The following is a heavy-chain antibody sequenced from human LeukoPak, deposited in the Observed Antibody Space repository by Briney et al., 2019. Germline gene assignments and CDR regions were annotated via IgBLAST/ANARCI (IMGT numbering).Heavy chain of an antibody. CDR1: GYSINSGYN. CDR2: IHYSGTT. J-gene: IGHJ4*02. CDR3: ARGPGGQLATPIRWFDY. Sequence: SETLSLTCTVSGYSINSGYNWGWIRQPPGKRLEWVGSIHYSGTTFYNPTLKSRVTMSVETSKNQISLNLTSVTATDAAVYYCARGPGGQLATPIRWFDYWGQGTLVTVSS. D-gene: IGHD6-6*01. V-gene: IGHV4-38-2*02.